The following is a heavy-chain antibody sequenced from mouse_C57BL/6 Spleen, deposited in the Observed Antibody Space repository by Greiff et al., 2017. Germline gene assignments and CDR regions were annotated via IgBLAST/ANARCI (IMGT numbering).Heavy chain of an antibody. CDR1: GYTFTDYE. Sequence: QVQLQQSGAELVRPGASVTLSCKASGYTFTDYEMHWVKQTPVHGLEWIGAIDPETGGTAYNQKFKGKAILTADKSSSTAYMGIRSLTSEDSAVYYCTTTMSRGYAMDYWGQGTSVTVSS. J-gene: IGHJ4*01. CDR3: TTTMSRGYAMDY. CDR2: IDPETGGT. D-gene: IGHD2-4*01. V-gene: IGHV1-15*01.